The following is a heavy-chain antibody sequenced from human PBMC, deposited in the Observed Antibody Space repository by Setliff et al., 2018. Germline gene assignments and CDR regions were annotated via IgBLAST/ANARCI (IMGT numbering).Heavy chain of an antibody. Sequence: PGGSLRLSCAGFRFTFGSFAMHWVRQAPGKGLEWVATISFDGIYSYYADSVQGRFTISRDNWKNTVDLQMHNMRPDDRGLYYCAKAQGGGWTDWNSLESWGQGTLVTVSS. CDR3: AKAQGGGWTDWNSLES. CDR2: ISFDGIYS. CDR1: RFTFGSFA. V-gene: IGHV3-30*04. J-gene: IGHJ4*02. D-gene: IGHD1-7*01.